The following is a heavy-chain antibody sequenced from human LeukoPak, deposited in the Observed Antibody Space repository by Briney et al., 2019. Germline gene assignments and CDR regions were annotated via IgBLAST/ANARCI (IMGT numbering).Heavy chain of an antibody. CDR3: ARGRYNFWSGYYNPSFDY. CDR1: GGSFSGYY. D-gene: IGHD3-3*01. CDR2: INHSGST. Sequence: SETLSLTCAVYGGSFSGYYWSWIRQPPGKGLEWIGEINHSGSTNYNPSLKSRVTISVDTSKNQFSLKLSSVTAADTAVYYCARGRYNFWSGYYNPSFDYWGQGTLVTVSS. J-gene: IGHJ4*02. V-gene: IGHV4-34*01.